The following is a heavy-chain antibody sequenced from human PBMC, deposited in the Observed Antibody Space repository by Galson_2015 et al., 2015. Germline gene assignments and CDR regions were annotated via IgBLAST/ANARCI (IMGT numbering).Heavy chain of an antibody. CDR2: ISYDGSNK. V-gene: IGHV3-30*01. Sequence: SLRLCCAASGFTFSSYAMHWVRQAPGKGLEWEAVISYDGSNKYYADSVKGRFTISRDNSKNTLYLQMNSLRAEDTAVYYCASGDYVAGRGCDYWGQGTLVTVSS. D-gene: IGHD4-17*01. CDR3: ASGDYVAGRGCDY. CDR1: GFTFSSYA. J-gene: IGHJ4*02.